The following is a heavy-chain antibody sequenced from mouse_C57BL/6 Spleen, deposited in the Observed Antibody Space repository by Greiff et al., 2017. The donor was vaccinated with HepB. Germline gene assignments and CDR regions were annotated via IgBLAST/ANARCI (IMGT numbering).Heavy chain of an antibody. CDR3: ARQGYPWSFDV. D-gene: IGHD3-1*01. Sequence: QVQLQQPGAELVMPGASVKLSCKASGYTFTSYWMHWVKQRPGQGLEWIGEIDPSDSYTNYNQKFKGKSTLTVDKSSSTAYMQLSSLTSEDSAVYYCARQGYPWSFDVWGTGTTVTVSS. J-gene: IGHJ1*03. CDR1: GYTFTSYW. V-gene: IGHV1-69*01. CDR2: IDPSDSYT.